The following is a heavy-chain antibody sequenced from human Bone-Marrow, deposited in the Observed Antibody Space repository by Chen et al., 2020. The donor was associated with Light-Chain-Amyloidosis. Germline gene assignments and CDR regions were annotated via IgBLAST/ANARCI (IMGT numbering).Heavy chain of an antibody. V-gene: IGHV3-74*01. Sequence: DVQLLESGGGLVQPGGSLRLSCAASGFTFRTSWMHWVRQAPGKGLVWVSRINPDGTRVDYADSVRGRFTISRDDAKSTVYLQMNSLRAEDTAVYSCSRDFTGYDDYWGQGTLVTVSS. CDR1: GFTFRTSW. J-gene: IGHJ4*02. CDR2: INPDGTRV. D-gene: IGHD5-12*01. CDR3: SRDFTGYDDY.